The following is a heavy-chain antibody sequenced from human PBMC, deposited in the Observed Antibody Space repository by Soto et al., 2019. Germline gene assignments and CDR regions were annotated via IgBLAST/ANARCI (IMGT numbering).Heavy chain of an antibody. CDR2: VSYDAGYK. Sequence: QVQLVESGGGMVQPGRSLRLSCTVSGFTFSTYDMHWVRQAPGNGLEWVAVVSYDAGYKNYADSVKGRFTISRDNSKNTLYLQMNGLRPEDTAVYYCAKVSISKSSAVTFDSWGQGTLVTVSS. CDR3: AKVSISKSSAVTFDS. D-gene: IGHD2-15*01. CDR1: GFTFSTYD. J-gene: IGHJ4*02. V-gene: IGHV3-30*18.